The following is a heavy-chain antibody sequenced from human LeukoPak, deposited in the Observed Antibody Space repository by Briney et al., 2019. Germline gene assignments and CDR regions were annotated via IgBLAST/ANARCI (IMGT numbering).Heavy chain of an antibody. CDR1: GYTFTGYY. V-gene: IGHV1-2*06. CDR2: INPNSGGT. J-gene: IGHJ4*02. D-gene: IGHD3-10*01. Sequence: ASVKVSCKASGYTFTGYYMHWVRQAPGQGLKWMGRINPNSGGTNYAQKFQGRVTMTRDTSISTAYMELSRLRSDDTAVYYCARVVYYGSGSYADYWGQGTLVTVSS. CDR3: ARVVYYGSGSYADY.